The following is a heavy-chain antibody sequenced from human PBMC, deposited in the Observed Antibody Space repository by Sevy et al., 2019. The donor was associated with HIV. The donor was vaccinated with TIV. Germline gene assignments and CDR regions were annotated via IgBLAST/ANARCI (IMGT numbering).Heavy chain of an antibody. D-gene: IGHD4-17*01. CDR1: GFSFSSYG. CDR2: IRHDGSTK. J-gene: IGHJ6*02. Sequence: GGSLRLSCAASGFSFSSYGMHWVRRAPGKGLEWVTFIRHDGSTKYYVDSVRGRFTISRDNSKSTLYLQMNSLRREDTAVYYCVKGPHPAVTTSYGMDVWGQGTTVTVSS. CDR3: VKGPHPAVTTSYGMDV. V-gene: IGHV3-30*02.